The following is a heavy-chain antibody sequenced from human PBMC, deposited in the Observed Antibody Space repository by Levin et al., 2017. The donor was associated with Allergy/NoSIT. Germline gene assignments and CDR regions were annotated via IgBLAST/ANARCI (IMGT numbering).Heavy chain of an antibody. V-gene: IGHV3-43*01. D-gene: IGHD6-13*01. Sequence: GESLKISCAASGFSFDDYSMHWVRQAPGKGLEWVSLITWDGETTYYGDSVKGRFTISRDNNKKSLFLQMNSLTTEDTALYFCSKGITRGSWSFDYWGQGTLVTVSS. CDR3: SKGITRGSWSFDY. CDR1: GFSFDDYS. CDR2: ITWDGETT. J-gene: IGHJ4*02.